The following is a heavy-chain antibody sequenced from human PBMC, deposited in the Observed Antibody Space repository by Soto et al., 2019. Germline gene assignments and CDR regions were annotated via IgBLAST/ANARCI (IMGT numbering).Heavy chain of an antibody. CDR3: AREGYYYAVGFDP. CDR2: INAGNGNT. V-gene: IGHV1-3*05. J-gene: IGHJ5*02. CDR1: GYTFTSYA. Sequence: QDQLVQSGAEEKKPGASVKVSCRASGYTFTSYAMHWVRQAPGQRLERMGWINAGNGNTKYSQKFQGRVTITRDTSASTAYMELSSLRSEDTAVYYCAREGYYYAVGFDPWDQGTLVTVSS. D-gene: IGHD3-22*01.